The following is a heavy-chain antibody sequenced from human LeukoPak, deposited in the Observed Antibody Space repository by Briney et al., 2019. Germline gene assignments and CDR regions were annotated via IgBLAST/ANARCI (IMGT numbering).Heavy chain of an antibody. CDR2: LSYVGDDQ. V-gene: IGHV3-30*18. J-gene: IGHJ6*02. CDR3: AKDRSSGPHYYYGMDV. CDR1: GFTFSSYG. D-gene: IGHD6-25*01. Sequence: GESLRLSCAASGFTFSSYGIHWVRQAPGKGLEWVAVLSYVGDDQFYAESVKGRFTISRDNSKKTVFLQMNSLRGEDTAVYYCAKDRSSGPHYYYGMDVWGQGTTVTVSS.